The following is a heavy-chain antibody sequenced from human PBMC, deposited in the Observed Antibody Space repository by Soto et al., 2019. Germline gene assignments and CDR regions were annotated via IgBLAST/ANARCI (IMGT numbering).Heavy chain of an antibody. CDR1: GYTFTRYG. CDR2: ISTYNENT. CDR3: AREGYCSSGSCALYSHDYFGMDV. D-gene: IGHD2-15*01. J-gene: IGHJ6*02. Sequence: ASVKVSCKASGYTFTRYGFSWVRQAPGQGLEWMGWISTYNENTKYPQKFQGRITMTTDTPTSTAYMEMRSLTSDDTAVYYCAREGYCSSGSCALYSHDYFGMDVWGQGTTVTVSS. V-gene: IGHV1-18*01.